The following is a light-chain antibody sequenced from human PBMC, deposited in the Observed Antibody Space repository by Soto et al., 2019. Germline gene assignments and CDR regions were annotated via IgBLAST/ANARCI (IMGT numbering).Light chain of an antibody. CDR2: GAS. J-gene: IGKJ1*01. V-gene: IGKV3-20*01. Sequence: EIVLTQSPATLSLSPGERATLSCRASQSVSSYLAWYQQKFGQAPRLLIYGASSRATGIPDRFSGSGSGTDFTLTISRLEPEDFAVYYCQQYGSSSWTFGQGTKVDIK. CDR1: QSVSSY. CDR3: QQYGSSSWT.